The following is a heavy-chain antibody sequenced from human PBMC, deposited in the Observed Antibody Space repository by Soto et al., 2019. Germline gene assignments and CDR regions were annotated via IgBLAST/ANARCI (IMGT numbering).Heavy chain of an antibody. CDR3: ATTGRVYYYYGMDV. CDR1: GGSISSGGYY. CDR2: IYYSGST. V-gene: IGHV4-31*03. Sequence: PSETLSLTCTVSGGSISSGGYYWSWIRQHPGKGLEWIGYIYYSGSTYYNPSLKSRVTISVDTSKNQFSLKLSSVTAADTAVYYCATTGRVYYYYGMDVWRQGTTVTVPS. J-gene: IGHJ6*02. D-gene: IGHD3-10*01.